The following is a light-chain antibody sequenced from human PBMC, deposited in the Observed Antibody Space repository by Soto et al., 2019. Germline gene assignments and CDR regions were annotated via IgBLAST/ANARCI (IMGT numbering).Light chain of an antibody. CDR2: GAS. V-gene: IGKV3-20*01. J-gene: IGKJ2*01. CDR1: ESVTSTY. CDR3: QMFSSPTRYK. Sequence: EIVLTQSPGTLSLSPGERATLSCRTSESVTSTYLACYQQEPGQPPRLLIYGASSRARGIPDRFSGSGSGSNITITIRRLEPEDLAVYYYQMFSSPTRYKFGPGTKLEI.